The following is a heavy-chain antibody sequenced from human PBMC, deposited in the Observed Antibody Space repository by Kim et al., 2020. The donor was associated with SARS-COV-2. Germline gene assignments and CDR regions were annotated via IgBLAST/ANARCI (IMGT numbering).Heavy chain of an antibody. CDR2: IRTKANNYAT. CDR1: GFTFSGSS. J-gene: IGHJ6*02. Sequence: GGSLRLSCSGSGFTFSGSSLFWVRQASGKGLEWLGRIRTKANNYATKYAASVKGRFTISRDDSKNTAYLQMTSLKTDDTAVYYCSRYCSRGACSPGSNYYAMDVWGQGTTVLVS. V-gene: IGHV3-73*01. D-gene: IGHD2-15*01. CDR3: SRYCSRGACSPGSNYYAMDV.